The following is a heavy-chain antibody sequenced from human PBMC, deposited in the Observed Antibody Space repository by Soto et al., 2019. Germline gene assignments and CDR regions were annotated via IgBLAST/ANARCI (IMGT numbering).Heavy chain of an antibody. CDR2: ISYDGSNK. J-gene: IGHJ4*02. D-gene: IGHD3-22*01. V-gene: IGHV3-30-3*01. Sequence: QVQLVESGGGVVQPGRSLRLSCAASGFTFSSYAMHWVRQAPGKRLEWVAVISYDGSNKYYADSVKGRFTISRDNSKNTLYLQMNILRAEDTAVYYCARGSHDYYDSSGYLAPTGYWGQGTLVTVSS. CDR1: GFTFSSYA. CDR3: ARGSHDYYDSSGYLAPTGY.